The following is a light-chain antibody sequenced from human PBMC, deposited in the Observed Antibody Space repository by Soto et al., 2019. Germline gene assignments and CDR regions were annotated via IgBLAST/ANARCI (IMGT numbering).Light chain of an antibody. CDR2: DAS. J-gene: IGKJ1*01. CDR1: QSVSSN. Sequence: EIVMTQSPATLSVSPGERATLSCRASQSVSSNLAWSQHKPGQAPRLLIYDASTRATGIPARFTGSGSGTEFTLTIGSLQSEDFAVYYCLQYNGWPKTFGQGTKVEIK. V-gene: IGKV3-15*01. CDR3: LQYNGWPKT.